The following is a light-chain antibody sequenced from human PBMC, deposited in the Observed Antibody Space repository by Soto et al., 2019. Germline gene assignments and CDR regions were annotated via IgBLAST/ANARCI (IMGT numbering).Light chain of an antibody. V-gene: IGKV1-33*01. Sequence: DSQMNKSPSSLSASVGDRGSMACEASQNIQNDVNGYRQKPGRAPKLLSYDASNLEAGVPSRFRGSGSGTDFTFTISRLQPEDMATYYFQQSYRTPWTIAQGT. CDR2: DAS. CDR3: QQSYRTPWT. CDR1: QNIQND. J-gene: IGKJ1*01.